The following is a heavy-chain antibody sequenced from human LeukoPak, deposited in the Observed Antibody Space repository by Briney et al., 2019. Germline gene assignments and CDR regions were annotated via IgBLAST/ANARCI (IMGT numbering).Heavy chain of an antibody. CDR2: ISSSGSSI. D-gene: IGHD4-23*01. J-gene: IGHJ4*02. CDR1: GLTFSSYE. Sequence: PGGSLRLSCAASGLTFSSYEMNWVRQAPGKGLEWVSYISSSGSSIYYADSVKGRFTISRDNAKKSLYLQMHSLRAEDTAVYYCARGGGYYFDYWGQGTLVTVSS. V-gene: IGHV3-48*03. CDR3: ARGGGYYFDY.